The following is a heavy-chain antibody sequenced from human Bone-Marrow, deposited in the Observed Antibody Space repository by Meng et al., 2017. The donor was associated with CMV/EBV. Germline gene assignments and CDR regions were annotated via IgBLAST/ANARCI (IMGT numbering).Heavy chain of an antibody. CDR2: ISSSSSYI. V-gene: IGHV3-21*01. CDR1: GFTFSSYS. CDR3: ASLGYCSSTSCNTD. J-gene: IGHJ4*02. D-gene: IGHD2-2*02. Sequence: GESLKISCAASGFTFSSYSMNWVRQAPGKGLEWVSSISSSSSYIYYADSVKGRFTISRDNAKNSLYLQMNSLRAEDTAVYYCASLGYCSSTSCNTDCGQGTLVTVSS.